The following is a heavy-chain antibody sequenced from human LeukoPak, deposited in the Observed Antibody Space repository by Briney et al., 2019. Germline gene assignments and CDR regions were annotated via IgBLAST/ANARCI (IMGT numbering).Heavy chain of an antibody. J-gene: IGHJ6*03. CDR1: GGSISSSNW. Sequence: PSETLSLTCAVSGGSISSSNWWSWVRQPPGKGLEGIGEINHSGSTYYNPSLKSRVTISVDTSKNQFSLKLSSVTAADTAVYYCARADYSSTWSHDYYYMDVWGKGTTVTVSS. CDR3: ARADYSSTWSHDYYYMDV. V-gene: IGHV4-4*02. D-gene: IGHD6-13*01. CDR2: INHSGST.